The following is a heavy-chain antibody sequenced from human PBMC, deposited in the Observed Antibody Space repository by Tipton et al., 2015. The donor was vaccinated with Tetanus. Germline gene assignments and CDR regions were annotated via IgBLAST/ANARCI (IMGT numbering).Heavy chain of an antibody. D-gene: IGHD6-13*01. J-gene: IGHJ4*02. V-gene: IGHV4-61*08. Sequence: TLSLTCTVSGGSISSDAHYWSWIRQPPGKGLEWIGYVYYTGSTNHNPSLKSRVTISMDRSKYQISLQLTSVTAADTAVYFCAGVTAQRTELYFDHWGQGTLVTVSS. CDR2: VYYTGST. CDR3: AGVTAQRTELYFDH. CDR1: GGSISSDAHY.